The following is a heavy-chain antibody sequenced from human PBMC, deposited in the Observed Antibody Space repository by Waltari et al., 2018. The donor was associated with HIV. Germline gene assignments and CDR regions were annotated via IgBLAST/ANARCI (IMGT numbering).Heavy chain of an antibody. CDR1: GFPFSIYW. V-gene: IGHV3-7*01. CDR3: AKYSGSYWGAHNWFDP. J-gene: IGHJ5*02. Sequence: EVQLVESGGGLVQPGGSLRLSCAASGFPFSIYWMTWLRQAPGKGLEWVAKSKQDGSKKPYADSVRVRFTISRDNTKNSLYLQMNSLSAEDTAVYYCAKYSGSYWGAHNWFDPWGQGTLVIVSS. CDR2: SKQDGSKK. D-gene: IGHD1-26*01.